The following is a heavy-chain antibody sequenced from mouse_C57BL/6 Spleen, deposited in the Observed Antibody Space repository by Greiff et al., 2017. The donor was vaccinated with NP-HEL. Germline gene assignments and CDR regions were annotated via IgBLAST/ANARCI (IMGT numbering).Heavy chain of an antibody. V-gene: IGHV1-81*01. J-gene: IGHJ2*01. D-gene: IGHD1-1*01. CDR2: IYPRSGNT. CDR3: ARGITTVVATGYFDY. CDR1: GYTFTSYG. Sequence: QVQLQQSGAELARPGASVKLSCKASGYTFTSYGISWVKQRTGQGLEWIGEIYPRSGNTYYNEKFTGRATLTADKSSSTAYMELRSLTSEDSAVYFCARGITTVVATGYFDYWGQGTTLTVSS.